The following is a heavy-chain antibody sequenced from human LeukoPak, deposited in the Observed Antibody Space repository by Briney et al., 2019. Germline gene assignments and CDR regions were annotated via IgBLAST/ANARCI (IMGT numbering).Heavy chain of an antibody. D-gene: IGHD5-24*01. CDR1: GFTFSSYS. J-gene: IGHJ4*02. CDR3: ARDRAGEMATSAADY. V-gene: IGHV3-21*01. CDR2: ISSSSSYI. Sequence: GGSLRLSCAASGFTFSSYSMNWVRQAPGKGLEWVSSISSSSSYIYYADSVKGRFTISRDNAKNSLYLQMNSLRAEDTAVYYCARDRAGEMATSAADYWGQGTLVTVSS.